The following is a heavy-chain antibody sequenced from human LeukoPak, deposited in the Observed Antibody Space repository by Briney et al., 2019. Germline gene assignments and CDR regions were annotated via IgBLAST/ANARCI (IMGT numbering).Heavy chain of an antibody. CDR1: SDSISSYY. CDR2: ISNGGST. V-gene: IGHV4-59*01. D-gene: IGHD3-10*01. CDR3: ATDLGPSRGFDY. J-gene: IGHJ4*02. Sequence: SETLSLTCTVPSDSISSYYWSWLRQPPGKGLEWIAYISNGGSTYYNPSLKSRVTISQDTSKKRFSLKLTSVTAADTAVYYCATDLGPSRGFDYWGQGTQVTVSS.